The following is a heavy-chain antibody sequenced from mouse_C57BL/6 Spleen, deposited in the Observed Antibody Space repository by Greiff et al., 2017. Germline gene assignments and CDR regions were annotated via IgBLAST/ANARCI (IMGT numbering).Heavy chain of an antibody. CDR1: GYAFSSYW. V-gene: IGHV1-80*01. Sequence: VQLQQSGAELVKPGASVKISCKASGYAFSSYWMNWVKQRPGKGLEWIGQIYPGDGDTNYNEKFKGKATLTADKSSSTAYMQLSSLTSEDSAVYFCARGKGSPSYFDYWGQGTTLTVSS. CDR3: ARGKGSPSYFDY. CDR2: IYPGDGDT. J-gene: IGHJ2*01.